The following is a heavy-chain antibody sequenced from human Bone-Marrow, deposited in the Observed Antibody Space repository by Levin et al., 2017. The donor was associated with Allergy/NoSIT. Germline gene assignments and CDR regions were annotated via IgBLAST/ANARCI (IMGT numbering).Heavy chain of an antibody. CDR1: GFTFSNYG. Sequence: HTGGSLRLSCIASGFTFSNYGMHWVRQAPGKGLEAVAIISYGGSNEYYADSVKGRFTISRDNSKNTLYLQMNSLRAEDTAVYYCARAYGYNSGTGTPGYWGQGNLVTVSS. CDR2: ISYGGSNE. J-gene: IGHJ4*02. V-gene: IGHV3-30*03. CDR3: ARAYGYNSGTGTPGY. D-gene: IGHD5-18*01.